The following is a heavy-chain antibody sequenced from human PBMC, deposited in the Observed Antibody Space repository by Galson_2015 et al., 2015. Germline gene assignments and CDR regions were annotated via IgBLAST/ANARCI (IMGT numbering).Heavy chain of an antibody. V-gene: IGHV7-4-1*02. D-gene: IGHD2-8*02. Sequence: SVKVSCKASGYTFTSYAMNWVRQAPGQGLEWMGWINTNTGNPTYAQGFTGRFVFSLDTSVSTAYLQISSLKAEDTAVYYCARDYVLVVYAIPYYYMDVWGKGTTVTVSS. J-gene: IGHJ6*03. CDR3: ARDYVLVVYAIPYYYMDV. CDR2: INTNTGNP. CDR1: GYTFTSYA.